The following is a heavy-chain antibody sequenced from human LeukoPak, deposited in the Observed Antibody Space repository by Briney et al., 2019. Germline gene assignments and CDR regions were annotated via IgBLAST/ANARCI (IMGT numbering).Heavy chain of an antibody. J-gene: IGHJ5*02. Sequence: GGSLRLSCAASEFTFSDYYMSWIRQAAGKGLEWVSYISRSGNTIYYADSVKGRFTISRDNAKNSLYLQMNSLRAEDTAVYYCARVVEMATINGWFDPWGQGTLVTVSS. V-gene: IGHV3-11*04. CDR2: ISRSGNTI. CDR3: ARVVEMATINGWFDP. D-gene: IGHD5-24*01. CDR1: EFTFSDYY.